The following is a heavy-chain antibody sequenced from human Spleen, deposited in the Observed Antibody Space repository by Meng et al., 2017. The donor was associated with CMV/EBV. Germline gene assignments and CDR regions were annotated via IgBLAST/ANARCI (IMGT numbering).Heavy chain of an antibody. Sequence: GGSLRLSCTPSGFTFDDYAMHWVRQAPGKGLEWVSGISWNSGSIGYADSVKGRFTISRDNAKNSLYLQMNSLRAEDTALYYCAKGRVGYYDSSGYYSQDWYFDLWGRGTLVTVSS. J-gene: IGHJ2*01. V-gene: IGHV3-9*01. CDR3: AKGRVGYYDSSGYYSQDWYFDL. CDR2: ISWNSGSI. D-gene: IGHD3-22*01. CDR1: GFTFDDYA.